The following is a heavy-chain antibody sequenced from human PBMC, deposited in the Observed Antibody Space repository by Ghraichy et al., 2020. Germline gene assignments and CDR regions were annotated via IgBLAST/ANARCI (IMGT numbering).Heavy chain of an antibody. Sequence: GESLNISCAGAGFTFSNYGMSWVRQAPGKGLEWVSTLSHSGGSTYYADSVKGRFTISRDNSKNTLYLQMNSLRAEDTAVYYCAKDRYDFWSGYSRAPFDYWGQGTLVTVSS. J-gene: IGHJ4*02. CDR2: LSHSGGST. CDR1: GFTFSNYG. D-gene: IGHD3-3*01. V-gene: IGHV3-23*01. CDR3: AKDRYDFWSGYSRAPFDY.